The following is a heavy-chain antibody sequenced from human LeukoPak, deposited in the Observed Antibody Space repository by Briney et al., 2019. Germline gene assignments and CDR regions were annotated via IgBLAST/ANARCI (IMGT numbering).Heavy chain of an antibody. CDR1: GYTFTSYY. D-gene: IGHD3-22*01. V-gene: IGHV1-46*01. CDR2: INPSGGST. J-gene: IGHJ5*02. Sequence: ASVKVSCKASGYTFTSYYMHWVRQAPGQGLEWMGIINPSGGSTSYAQKFQGRVTMTRDMSTSTVYMELSSLRSEDTAVYYCARVGSMIVVVSRSTSWFDPWGQGTLVTVSS. CDR3: ARVGSMIVVVSRSTSWFDP.